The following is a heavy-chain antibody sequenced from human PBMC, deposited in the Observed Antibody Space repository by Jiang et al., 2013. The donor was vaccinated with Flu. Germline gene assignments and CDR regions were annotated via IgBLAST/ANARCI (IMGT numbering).Heavy chain of an antibody. CDR2: IIPILGIA. CDR1: GGTFSSYA. J-gene: IGHJ4*02. CDR3: ARDEEGEMATITGDY. V-gene: IGHV1-69*04. D-gene: IGHD5-24*01. Sequence: GAEVKKPGSSVKVSCKASGGTFSSYAISWVRQAPGQGLEWMGRIIPILGIANYAQKFQGRVTITADKSTSTAYMELSSLRSEDTAVYYCARDEEGEMATITGDYWGQGTLVTVSS.